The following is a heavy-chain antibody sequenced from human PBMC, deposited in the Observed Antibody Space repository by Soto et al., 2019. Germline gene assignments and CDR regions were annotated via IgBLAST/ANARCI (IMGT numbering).Heavy chain of an antibody. D-gene: IGHD6-13*01. V-gene: IGHV4-59*01. CDR2: IYYSGST. J-gene: IGHJ4*02. CDR3: ARDRVGSGSSWYGVNY. Sequence: SETLSLTCTVSGGSISSYYWSWTRQPPGKGLEWIGYIYYSGSTNYNPSLKSRVTISVDTSKNQFSLKLSSVTAADTAVYYCARDRVGSGSSWYGVNYWGQGTLVTVSS. CDR1: GGSISSYY.